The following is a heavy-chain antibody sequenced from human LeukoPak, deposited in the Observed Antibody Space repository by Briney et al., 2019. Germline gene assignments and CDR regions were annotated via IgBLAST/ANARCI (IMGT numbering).Heavy chain of an antibody. CDR1: GFTFSSYA. V-gene: IGHV3-23*01. CDR2: ISGSGGST. CDR3: AKGRQQLVRYYYYYGMDV. D-gene: IGHD6-13*01. Sequence: GGSLRLSCAASGFTFSSYAMSWVRQAPGKGLEWVSAISGSGGSTYYADSVKGRFTISRDNSKNTLYLQMNSLRAEDTAVYYCAKGRQQLVRYYYYYGMDVWGQGTTVTVSS. J-gene: IGHJ6*02.